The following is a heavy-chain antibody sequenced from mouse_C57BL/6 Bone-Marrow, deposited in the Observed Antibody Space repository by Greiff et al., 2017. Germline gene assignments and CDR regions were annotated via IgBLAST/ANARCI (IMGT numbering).Heavy chain of an antibody. J-gene: IGHJ2*01. CDR2: INPNYGTT. D-gene: IGHD1-1*01. CDR3: ASDSFFDF. CDR1: GYSFTDYY. V-gene: IGHV1-39*01. Sequence: QLQESGPELVKPGASVKISCKASGYSFTDYYMNWVKQSNGKSLEWIGVINPNYGTTSYNQKFKGKATFTVDQSSCTAYMQVNSLTSEDSAVYYCASDSFFDFWGQGTTLTVSS.